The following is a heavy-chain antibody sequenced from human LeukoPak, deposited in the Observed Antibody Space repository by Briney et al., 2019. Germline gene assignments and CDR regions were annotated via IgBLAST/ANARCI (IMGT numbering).Heavy chain of an antibody. CDR2: IKQDGSEK. D-gene: IGHD3-10*01. CDR1: GFTFSSYW. Sequence: PGGSLRLSCAASGFTFSSYWMSWVRQAPGKGLEWVANIKQDGSEKYYVDSVKGRFTISRDNAKNSLYLQMNSLRTEDTALYYCATDIMRGITMVRDWGQGTLVTVSS. CDR3: ATDIMRGITMVRD. J-gene: IGHJ4*02. V-gene: IGHV3-7*03.